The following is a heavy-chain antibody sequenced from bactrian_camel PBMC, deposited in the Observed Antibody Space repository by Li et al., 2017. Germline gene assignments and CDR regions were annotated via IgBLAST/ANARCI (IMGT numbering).Heavy chain of an antibody. J-gene: IGHJ4*01. CDR2: IDSHGNT. V-gene: IGHV3S53*01. CDR1: RSMSISGC. D-gene: IGHD6*01. CDR3: AADGGEPVSVCTVVGGEVPFAY. Sequence: HVQLVESGGGSIQSGGSLRLSCAFTRSMSISGCMGWFRQAPGNERQGVAAIDSHGNTSYFDAVKGRFTISKDNTKNTLSLEMNGLKPEDAAMYYCAADGGEPVSVCTVVGGEVPFAYWGQGTQVTVS.